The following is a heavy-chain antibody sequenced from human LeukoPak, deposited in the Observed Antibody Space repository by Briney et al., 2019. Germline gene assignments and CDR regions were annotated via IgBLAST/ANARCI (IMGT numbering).Heavy chain of an antibody. Sequence: SGGSLRLSCAASGFTFSNAWMSWVRQAPGKGLEWVSAISGSGGSTYYADSVKGRFTISRDNSKNTLYLQMNSLRAEDTAVYYCAKRRGRERGDSDYWGQGTLVTVSS. J-gene: IGHJ4*02. V-gene: IGHV3-23*01. D-gene: IGHD5-12*01. CDR2: ISGSGGST. CDR3: AKRRGRERGDSDY. CDR1: GFTFSNAW.